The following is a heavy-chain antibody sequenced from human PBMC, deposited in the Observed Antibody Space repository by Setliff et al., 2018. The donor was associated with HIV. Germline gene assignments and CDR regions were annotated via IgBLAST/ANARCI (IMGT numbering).Heavy chain of an antibody. CDR3: ARQGSRAYYYDYIWGSYRWDAFDI. J-gene: IGHJ3*02. CDR2: IYPSDSDT. D-gene: IGHD3-16*02. V-gene: IGHV5-51*01. CDR1: GYSFNTNW. Sequence: GESLTISCKASGYSFNTNWIGWVRQMPGKGLEWMGIIYPSDSDTKYSPSFQGQVTISVDKSINTAYLQWSSLKASDTAMYYCARQGSRAYYYDYIWGSYRWDAFDIWGQGTMVTVSS.